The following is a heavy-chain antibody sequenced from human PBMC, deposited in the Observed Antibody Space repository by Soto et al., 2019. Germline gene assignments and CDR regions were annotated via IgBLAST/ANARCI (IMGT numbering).Heavy chain of an antibody. CDR1: GYTFINFD. Sequence: AVKVSCKASGYTFINFDISWVRQAAGQGLEWLGWMNPGSGKTGYASKFQGRVAMTRDASTGTSHLELSSLTSDDTAVYYCARMASAGTLNWFDPWGRGTLVTVSS. J-gene: IGHJ5*02. CDR3: ARMASAGTLNWFDP. CDR2: MNPGSGKT. V-gene: IGHV1-8*02. D-gene: IGHD6-13*01.